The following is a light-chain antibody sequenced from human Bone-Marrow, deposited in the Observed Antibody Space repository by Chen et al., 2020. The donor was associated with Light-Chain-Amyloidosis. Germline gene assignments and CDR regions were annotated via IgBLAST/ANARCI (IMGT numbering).Light chain of an antibody. CDR2: EVT. CDR1: SSDVGGDNN. Sequence: QSALTQPASVSGSPGQSITISCTGTSSDVGGDNNVSWYQQPPDKAPKLMIYEVTNRPSWVPDRFSGSKSDTTASMTISGLQAEDEADYFCSSYTITNTLVFGSGTRVTVL. J-gene: IGLJ1*01. CDR3: SSYTITNTLV. V-gene: IGLV2-14*01.